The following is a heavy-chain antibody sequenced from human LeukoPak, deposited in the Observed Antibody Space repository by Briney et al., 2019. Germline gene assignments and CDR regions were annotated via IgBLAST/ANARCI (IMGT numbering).Heavy chain of an antibody. CDR3: ARDVGYDSSGAYDY. J-gene: IGHJ4*02. D-gene: IGHD3-22*01. Sequence: PVGSLRLSCAASGFTFSSYSMNWVRQAPGKGLEWVSSISSSSSYIYYADSVKGRFTISRDNAKNSLYLQMNSLRAEDTAVYYCARDVGYDSSGAYDYWGQGTLVTVSS. V-gene: IGHV3-21*01. CDR1: GFTFSSYS. CDR2: ISSSSSYI.